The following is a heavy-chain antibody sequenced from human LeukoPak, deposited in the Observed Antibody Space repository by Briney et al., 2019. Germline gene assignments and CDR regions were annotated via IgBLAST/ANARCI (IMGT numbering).Heavy chain of an antibody. CDR2: VNPHSGGT. CDR3: ARAPYYDILTAGY. CDR1: GYTFTGYY. V-gene: IGHV1-2*02. Sequence: GASGKVSCKASGYTFTGYYMHWVRQAPGQGLEWMGWVNPHSGGTNYAQKVQGRVTMTRDTSISTAYMELSRLRSDDTAVYYCARAPYYDILTAGYWGQGTLVTVSS. D-gene: IGHD3-9*01. J-gene: IGHJ4*02.